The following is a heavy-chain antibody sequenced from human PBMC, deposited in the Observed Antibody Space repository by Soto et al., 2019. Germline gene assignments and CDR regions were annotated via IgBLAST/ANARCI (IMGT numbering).Heavy chain of an antibody. CDR1: GYTFTNYY. CDR2: INPTSGST. V-gene: IGHV1-46*01. J-gene: IGHJ4*02. CDR3: ARDLAAGDH. D-gene: IGHD6-13*01. Sequence: QVQLVQSGAEVKKPGASVKVSCKASGYTFTNYYIHWVRQAPGQGLEWMGIINPTSGSTNYAQKFQGRVTLTYDTSTGGVYMELSGLRSEDTAVLYCARDLAAGDHWGQGTLVTVSS.